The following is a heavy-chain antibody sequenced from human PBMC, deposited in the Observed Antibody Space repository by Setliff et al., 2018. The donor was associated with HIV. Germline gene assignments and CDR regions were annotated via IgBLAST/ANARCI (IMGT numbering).Heavy chain of an antibody. CDR2: IKEDGREK. V-gene: IGHV3-7*03. CDR3: TSGVQPGLFDH. J-gene: IGHJ4*02. D-gene: IGHD3-3*01. CDR1: GFSFSNSW. Sequence: GGSLRLSCAASGFSFSNSWMTWVRQAPGKGLEWVATIKEDGREKYYVGSVKGRFTISRDNAKRSLYLQMSSLRAEDTALYYCTSGVQPGLFDHWGQGTVVTVSS.